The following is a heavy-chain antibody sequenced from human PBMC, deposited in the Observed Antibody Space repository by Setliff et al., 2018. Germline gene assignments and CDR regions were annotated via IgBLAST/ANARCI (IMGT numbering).Heavy chain of an antibody. CDR3: ARRETYYNFWSGYYAY. CDR1: GYSISSGYY. V-gene: IGHV4-38-2*01. J-gene: IGHJ4*02. CDR2: IYYSGST. D-gene: IGHD3-3*01. Sequence: ETLSLTCAVSGYSISSGYYWGWIRQPPGKGLEWIGSIYYSGSTYYNPSLKSRVTISVDTSKDQFSLKLSSVTAADTAVYYCARRETYYNFWSGYYAYWGQGTLVTVSS.